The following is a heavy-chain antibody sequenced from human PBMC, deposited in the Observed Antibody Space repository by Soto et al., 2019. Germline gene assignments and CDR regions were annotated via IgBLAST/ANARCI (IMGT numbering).Heavy chain of an antibody. CDR1: GFTFSTYP. J-gene: IGHJ4*02. D-gene: IGHD4-17*01. CDR2: IRPSSESM. Sequence: EVQLVESGGGLVQPGGSLRLSCAASGFTFSTYPMNWVRQAPGKGLEWVSNIRPSSESMSYADSVKGRFTVSRDNAKNSLSLQMNSLRDDDTAVYYCARDSDFGFDYWGQGTLVTVSS. V-gene: IGHV3-48*02. CDR3: ARDSDFGFDY.